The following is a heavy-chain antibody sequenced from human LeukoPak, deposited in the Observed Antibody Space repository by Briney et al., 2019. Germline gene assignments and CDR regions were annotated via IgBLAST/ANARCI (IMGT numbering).Heavy chain of an antibody. CDR1: GGSISSGGYY. J-gene: IGHJ5*02. CDR3: ARDRSDYYDTNRFDP. V-gene: IGHV4-31*03. CDR2: IYYSGST. Sequence: PSETLSLTCTVSGGSISSGGYYWSWIRQHPGKGLEWIGYIYYSGSTYYNPSLKCRVTISVDTSKNQFSLKLSSVTAADTAVYYCARDRSDYYDTNRFDPWGQGTLVTVSS. D-gene: IGHD3-22*01.